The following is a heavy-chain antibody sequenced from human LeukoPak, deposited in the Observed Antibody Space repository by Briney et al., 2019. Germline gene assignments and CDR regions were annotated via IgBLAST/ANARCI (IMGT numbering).Heavy chain of an antibody. D-gene: IGHD3-3*01. V-gene: IGHV3-48*04. J-gene: IGHJ4*02. CDR1: GFTFRSYS. Sequence: GGSLRLSCAASGFTFRSYSMDWVRQAPGKGLEWISYISSTSNTIYYADSVKGRFTISRDNAKNSLYLQMNSLRAEDTAVYYCARVKSGYYTIDYWGQGTLVTVSS. CDR3: ARVKSGYYTIDY. CDR2: ISSTSNTI.